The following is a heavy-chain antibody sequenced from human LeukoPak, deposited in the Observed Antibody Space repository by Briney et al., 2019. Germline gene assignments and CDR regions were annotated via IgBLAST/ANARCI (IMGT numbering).Heavy chain of an antibody. J-gene: IGHJ1*01. D-gene: IGHD4-17*01. CDR2: ISSSSSYI. V-gene: IGHV3-21*04. CDR3: GRDPNGDYIGAFEFQR. CDR1: GFTFSSYS. Sequence: PGGSLRLSCAASGFTFSSYSMNWVRQAPGKGLEWVSSISSSSSYIYYADSVKGRFTISRDNSRNILYLQMNSLRGEDTALYYCGRDPNGDYIGAFEFQRWGQGTLVSVSS.